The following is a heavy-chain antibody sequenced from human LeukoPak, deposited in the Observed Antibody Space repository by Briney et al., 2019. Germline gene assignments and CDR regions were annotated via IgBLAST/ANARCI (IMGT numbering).Heavy chain of an antibody. CDR3: AKDRQLLWFGESPLLDY. CDR2: ISGSGGST. Sequence: GGSLRLSCAASGFTFSSYAMSWVRQAPGKGLEWVSAISGSGGSTYYADSVKGWFTISRDNSKNTLYLQMNSLRAEDTAVYYCAKDRQLLWFGESPLLDYWGQGTLVTVSS. J-gene: IGHJ4*02. D-gene: IGHD3-10*01. V-gene: IGHV3-23*01. CDR1: GFTFSSYA.